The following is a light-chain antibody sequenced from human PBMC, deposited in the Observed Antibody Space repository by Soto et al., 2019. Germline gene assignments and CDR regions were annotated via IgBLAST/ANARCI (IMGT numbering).Light chain of an antibody. Sequence: QSVLTQPPSVAGAPGQRGTISCHGSSSNIGAGYDVHWYQQLPGTAPKLPIYGNSNRPSGVPDRFSGSKSGTSASLAITGLHAEDESDYYCQSYDSSLSGSELFGGGTKLTV. CDR1: SSNIGAGYD. CDR3: QSYDSSLSGSEL. J-gene: IGLJ2*01. V-gene: IGLV1-40*01. CDR2: GNS.